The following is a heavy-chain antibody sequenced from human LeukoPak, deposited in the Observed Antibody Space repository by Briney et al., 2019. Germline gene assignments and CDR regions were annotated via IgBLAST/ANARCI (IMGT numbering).Heavy chain of an antibody. J-gene: IGHJ4*02. CDR2: IIPILGVA. D-gene: IGHD3-22*01. CDR1: GGTFSSYA. Sequence: GASVKVSCKASGGTFSSYAISWVRQAPGQGLEWMGRIIPILGVANYAQKFQGRVTITADKSTSTAYMELSSLRSEDTAVYYCARDDPGYYDSSGYGYWGQGTLVTVSS. CDR3: ARDDPGYYDSSGYGY. V-gene: IGHV1-69*04.